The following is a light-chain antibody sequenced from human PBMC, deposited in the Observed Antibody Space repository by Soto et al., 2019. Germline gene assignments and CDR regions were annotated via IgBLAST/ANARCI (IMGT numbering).Light chain of an antibody. CDR2: EVS. CDR3: SSYAGSNNFV. V-gene: IGLV2-8*01. CDR1: SXDVGGYNY. J-gene: IGLJ1*01. Sequence: QSALTQPPSASGSPGQSVTISCTGTSXDVGGYNYVSWYQQHPGKAPKLMIYEVSERPSGVPDRFSGSKSSNTASLTVSGLQAEDEADYYCSSYAGSNNFVFGTGTKVTVL.